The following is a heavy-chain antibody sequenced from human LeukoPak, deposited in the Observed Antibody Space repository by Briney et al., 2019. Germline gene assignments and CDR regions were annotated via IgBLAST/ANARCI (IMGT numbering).Heavy chain of an antibody. J-gene: IGHJ4*02. CDR3: AKGSYYDSSGSFYFDY. CDR2: IGGSGDNT. D-gene: IGHD3-22*01. V-gene: IGHV3-23*01. CDR1: GFTFSSYA. Sequence: GGSLRLSGAASGFTFSSYAMSWVRQAPGKGLEWVSGIGGSGDNTYYADSVRGRFTISRDNSKNTLYVQVNSLGTEDTAAYYCAKGSYYDSSGSFYFDYWGQGTLVTVSS.